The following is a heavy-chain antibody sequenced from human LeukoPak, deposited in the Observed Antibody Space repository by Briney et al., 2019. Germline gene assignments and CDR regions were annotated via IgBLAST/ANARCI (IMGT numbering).Heavy chain of an antibody. V-gene: IGHV1-2*02. J-gene: IGHJ5*02. Sequence: ASVKVSCKTSGYTFTGYFLNWVRQAPGQGLEWMGRINPNSGGTNCGQKFQDRVTLTRDTSISTAYMELSRLRSDDTAVYYCARDTLWFGELLYGAWFDPWGQGTLVTVSS. CDR2: INPNSGGT. CDR3: ARDTLWFGELLYGAWFDP. CDR1: GYTFTGYF. D-gene: IGHD3-10*01.